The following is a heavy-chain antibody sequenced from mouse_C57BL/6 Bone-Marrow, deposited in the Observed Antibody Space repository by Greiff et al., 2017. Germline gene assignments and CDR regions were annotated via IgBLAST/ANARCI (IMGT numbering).Heavy chain of an antibody. D-gene: IGHD1-1*02. J-gene: IGHJ2*01. CDR2: IHPNSGST. Sequence: QVQLQQSGAELVKPGASVMLSCKASGYPFTSYGMHWVKQRPGQGLEWIGMIHPNSGSTNYNEKFKSKATLTVHKSSSTAYMQLRSLTSEDSAVYYCAVLLYWGQGTTLTVSS. V-gene: IGHV1-64*01. CDR1: GYPFTSYG. CDR3: AVLLY.